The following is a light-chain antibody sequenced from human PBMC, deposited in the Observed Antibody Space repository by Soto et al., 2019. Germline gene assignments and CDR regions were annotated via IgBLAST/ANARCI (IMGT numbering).Light chain of an antibody. Sequence: EMVMTQFPATLSVSLGERATLSCRASQNIFSKLAWYQQKVGQTPRLLIFGASTRATGIPARFSGSESGTEFNLTISSLQSEDFAVYYCQQYNKWPPTFGGGTKVDIK. CDR2: GAS. CDR1: QNIFSK. J-gene: IGKJ4*01. V-gene: IGKV3-15*01. CDR3: QQYNKWPPT.